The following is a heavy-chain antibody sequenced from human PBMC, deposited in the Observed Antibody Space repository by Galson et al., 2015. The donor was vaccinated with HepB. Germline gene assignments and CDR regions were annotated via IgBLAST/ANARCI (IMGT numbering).Heavy chain of an antibody. CDR2: IYPGDSDT. V-gene: IGHV5-51*01. CDR1: GYSFTSYW. CDR3: TRRFPFERDSSSWYYDY. Sequence: QSGAEVKKPGESLKISCKGSGYSFTSYWIGWVRQMPGKGLEWMGIIYPGDSDTRYSPSFQGQVTISADKSISTAYLQWSSLKASDTAMYYCTRRFPFERDSSSWYYDYWGQGTLVTVSS. J-gene: IGHJ4*02. D-gene: IGHD6-13*01.